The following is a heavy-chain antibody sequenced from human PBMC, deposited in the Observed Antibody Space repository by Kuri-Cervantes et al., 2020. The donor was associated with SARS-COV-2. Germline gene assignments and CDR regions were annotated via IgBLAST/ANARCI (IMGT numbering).Heavy chain of an antibody. Sequence: GGSLRLSCAASGFTFSTSAMGWVRQAPGKGLEWVSAISSSGQTTYYGDSVRGRFIASRDNSKNTLFLQMNSLRAEDTAVYYCAKDQHGIVVVVAAIDYWGQGTLVTVSS. J-gene: IGHJ4*02. CDR1: GFTFSTSA. CDR3: AKDQHGIVVVVAAIDY. CDR2: ISSSGQTT. D-gene: IGHD2-15*01. V-gene: IGHV3-23*01.